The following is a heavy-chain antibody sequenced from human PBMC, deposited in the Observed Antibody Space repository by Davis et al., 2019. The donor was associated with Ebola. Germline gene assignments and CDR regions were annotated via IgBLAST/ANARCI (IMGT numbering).Heavy chain of an antibody. V-gene: IGHV4-38-2*02. Sequence: PSDPLSLTFAVSGSSISSGYYWGWIRQPPGKGLQWFGSIYYSGSTYYNASPKSRLTISVDTSKNQFSLKLGSVTAADPAVYYCARDRYYYDSSGYYPENWFDPWGQGTLVTVSS. D-gene: IGHD3-22*01. CDR1: GSSISSGYY. J-gene: IGHJ5*02. CDR2: IYYSGST. CDR3: ARDRYYYDSSGYYPENWFDP.